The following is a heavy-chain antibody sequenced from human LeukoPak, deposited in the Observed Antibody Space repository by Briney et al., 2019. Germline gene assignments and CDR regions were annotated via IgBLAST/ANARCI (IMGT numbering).Heavy chain of an antibody. Sequence: PGGSLRLSCAASGFTFSSYWMHWVRQAPGKGLEWVSRINGDGTNTNHAESVRGRFSISKDYAESTLYLQMDSLSVDDTAVYYCARARRGSRNAFDVWGQGTMVAVSS. CDR3: ARARRGSRNAFDV. CDR2: INGDGTNT. J-gene: IGHJ3*01. D-gene: IGHD1-26*01. CDR1: GFTFSSYW. V-gene: IGHV3-74*01.